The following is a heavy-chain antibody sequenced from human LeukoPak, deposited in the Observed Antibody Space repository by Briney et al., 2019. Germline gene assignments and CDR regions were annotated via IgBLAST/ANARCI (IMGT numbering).Heavy chain of an antibody. Sequence: PSETLSLTCTVSGGSISSYYWSWLRQPPGKGLEWIGYIYYSGSTNYNPSLKSRVTISVDTSKNQFSLKLSSVTAADTAVYYCASAKWSGYADYWGQGTLVTVSS. V-gene: IGHV4-59*01. CDR3: ASAKWSGYADY. CDR2: IYYSGST. J-gene: IGHJ4*02. D-gene: IGHD3-3*01. CDR1: GGSISSYY.